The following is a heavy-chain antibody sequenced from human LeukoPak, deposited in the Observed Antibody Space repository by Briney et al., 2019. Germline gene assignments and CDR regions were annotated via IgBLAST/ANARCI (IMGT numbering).Heavy chain of an antibody. J-gene: IGHJ5*02. CDR3: ARESECYYGSGSYECRWFDP. Sequence: GASVKVSCKASGYTFTSYYIHWVRQAPGQGFEWMAIINPSDGRTTYSQRFQGRVTMTSDTSTSTVYMELSRLRSDDTAVYYCARESECYYGSGSYECRWFDPWGLGTLVTVSS. CDR2: INPSDGRT. CDR1: GYTFTSYY. D-gene: IGHD3-10*01. V-gene: IGHV1-46*01.